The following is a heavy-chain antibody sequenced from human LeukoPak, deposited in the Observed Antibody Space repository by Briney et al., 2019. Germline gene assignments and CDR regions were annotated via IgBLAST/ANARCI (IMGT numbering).Heavy chain of an antibody. CDR2: IYPGDSDA. CDR1: GYRFINYW. Sequence: GESLKISCKGSGYRFINYWIGWVRQMPGKGLEWMGIIYPGDSDARYSPSFQGQVTISADKSISTAYLQWSSLKASDTAMYYCARRGSFKDFDYWGQGTLVTVSS. D-gene: IGHD6-13*01. CDR3: ARRGSFKDFDY. J-gene: IGHJ4*02. V-gene: IGHV5-51*01.